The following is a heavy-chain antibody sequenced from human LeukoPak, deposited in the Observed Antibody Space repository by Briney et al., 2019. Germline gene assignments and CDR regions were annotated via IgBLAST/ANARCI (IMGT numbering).Heavy chain of an antibody. V-gene: IGHV3-23*01. CDR3: AKVTSLYYGSTTALDY. CDR1: GFTFSSYA. CDR2: ISGSGDST. J-gene: IGHJ4*02. Sequence: GGSLRLSCAASGFTFSSYAMSWVRQAPGKGLEWVSCISGSGDSTYYADSVKGRFTISRDNSKNTLYLQMNSLRAEDTAVYYCAKVTSLYYGSTTALDYWGQGTLVTVSS. D-gene: IGHD3-10*01.